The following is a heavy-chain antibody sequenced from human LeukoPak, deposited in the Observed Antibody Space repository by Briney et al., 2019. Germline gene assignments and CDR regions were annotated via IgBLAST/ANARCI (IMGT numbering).Heavy chain of an antibody. CDR2: ISSSGSTI. Sequence: PGGSPRLSCAASGFTFSSYEMNWVRQAPGKGLEWVSYISSSGSTIYYADSVKGRFTISRDNAKNSLYLQMNSLRAEDTAVYYCAREIYDYVWGSYLLDYWGQGTLVTVSS. D-gene: IGHD3-16*02. V-gene: IGHV3-48*03. J-gene: IGHJ4*02. CDR3: AREIYDYVWGSYLLDY. CDR1: GFTFSSYE.